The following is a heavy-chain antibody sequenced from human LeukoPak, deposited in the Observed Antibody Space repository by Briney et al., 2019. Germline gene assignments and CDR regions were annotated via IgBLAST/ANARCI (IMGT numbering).Heavy chain of an antibody. Sequence: GGSLRLSCAASGFTFSSYTMSWVRQAPGKGLEWVSAISHTSEYTYHADSVKGRFTISRDNSKNTLYLQMNSLRAEDTAVYYCAREPPLDYGDHEDFDYWGQGTLVTVSS. CDR2: ISHTSEYT. CDR1: GFTFSSYT. J-gene: IGHJ4*02. D-gene: IGHD4-17*01. CDR3: AREPPLDYGDHEDFDY. V-gene: IGHV3-23*01.